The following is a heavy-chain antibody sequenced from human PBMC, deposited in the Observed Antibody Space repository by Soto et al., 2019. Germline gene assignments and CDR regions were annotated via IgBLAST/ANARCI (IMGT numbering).Heavy chain of an antibody. CDR2: IYWDDDK. CDR1: GFSLSSSGVG. Sequence: QITLKESGPTLVKPTQTLTLTCTFSGFSLSSSGVGVGWIRQPPGKALEWLALIYWDDDKRYSPSLKSRLTITKDTPKNQVVLTITNMDPVDTATFYCARTNLNSGLHYWGKGTLVTVSS. V-gene: IGHV2-5*02. J-gene: IGHJ4*02. CDR3: ARTNLNSGLHY. D-gene: IGHD2-8*01.